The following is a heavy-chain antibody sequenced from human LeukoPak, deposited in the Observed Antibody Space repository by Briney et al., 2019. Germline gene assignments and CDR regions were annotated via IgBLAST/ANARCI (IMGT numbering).Heavy chain of an antibody. J-gene: IGHJ4*02. CDR3: ARDFRPYSGYEN. CDR1: GGTFSSYA. Sequence: LAKVSCKASGGTFSSYAISWVRQAPGQGLEWMGGIIPIFGTANYAQKFQGRVTITADESTSTAYMELSSLRSEDTAVYYCARDFRPYSGYENWGQGTLVTVSS. CDR2: IIPIFGTA. D-gene: IGHD5-12*01. V-gene: IGHV1-69*01.